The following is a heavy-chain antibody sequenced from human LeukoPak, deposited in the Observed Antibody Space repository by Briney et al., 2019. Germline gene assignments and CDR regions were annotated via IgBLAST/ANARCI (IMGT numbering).Heavy chain of an antibody. D-gene: IGHD2/OR15-2a*01. CDR1: GGTVINTHW. V-gene: IGHV4-4*02. CDR2: VHLDGRT. Sequence: SETLSLTCGVSGGTVINTHWWTWVRQPPGKGLEWIGEVHLDGRTNYNPSLESRLTMSVDVSENQVSLKLTSVTAADTAVYYCAREGGFYRPLDYSGQGTLVTVSS. CDR3: AREGGFYRPLDY. J-gene: IGHJ4*02.